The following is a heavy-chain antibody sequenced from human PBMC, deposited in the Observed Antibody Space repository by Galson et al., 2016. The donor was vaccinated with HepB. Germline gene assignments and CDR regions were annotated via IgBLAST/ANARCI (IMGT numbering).Heavy chain of an antibody. D-gene: IGHD3-22*01. J-gene: IGHJ5*01. CDR2: FDPEEGQT. CDR1: GYSLPQLS. V-gene: IGHV1-24*01. CDR3: TTTLSIVMVITFDF. Sequence: SVKVSCKVSGYSLPQLSIHWVRQAPGKGLEWMGGFDPEEGQTVYSHKFQGRVTMTEDTSTDTAYMELSSLSSEDTAMYYCTTTLSIVMVITFDFWGQGTLVTVSS.